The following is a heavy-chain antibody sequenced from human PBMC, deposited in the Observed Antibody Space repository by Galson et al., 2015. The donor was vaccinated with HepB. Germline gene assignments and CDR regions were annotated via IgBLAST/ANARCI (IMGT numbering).Heavy chain of an antibody. V-gene: IGHV4-34*01. D-gene: IGHD3-3*01. Sequence: SETLSLTCAVYGGSFSGYYWSWIRQPPGKGLEWIGEINHSGSTNYNPSLKSRVTISVDTSKNQFSLKLSSVTAADTAVYYCARGRGLFWSGSLGCWGQGTLVTVSS. CDR3: ARGRGLFWSGSLGC. CDR2: INHSGST. CDR1: GGSFSGYY. J-gene: IGHJ4*02.